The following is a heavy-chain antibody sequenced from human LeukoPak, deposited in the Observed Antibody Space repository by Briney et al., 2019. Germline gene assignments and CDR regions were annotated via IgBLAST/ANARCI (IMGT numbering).Heavy chain of an antibody. Sequence: GASVKVSCKASGYTFTSYDINWVRQATGQGLEWMGWMNPNSGNTGYAQKFQGRVTITRNTSISTAYMELSSLRSEDTAVYCCARGRTRSSTSCLGYWGQGTLVTVSS. CDR3: ARGRTRSSTSCLGY. D-gene: IGHD2-2*01. CDR1: GYTFTSYD. J-gene: IGHJ4*02. V-gene: IGHV1-8*03. CDR2: MNPNSGNT.